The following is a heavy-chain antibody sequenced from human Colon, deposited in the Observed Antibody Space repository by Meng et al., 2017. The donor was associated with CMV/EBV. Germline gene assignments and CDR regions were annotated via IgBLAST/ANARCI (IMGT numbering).Heavy chain of an antibody. CDR3: ARVLSSFWTGGELDS. CDR1: GFTFSNCA. V-gene: IGHV3-23*01. J-gene: IGHJ4*02. CDR2: ITTSGGGR. Sequence: GESLKISCAASGFTFSNCAMTWVRQAPGKRLEWVSAITTSGGGRYYAASVKGRFTISRDNSRNTVFLQMNSLRAADTAVYYCARVLSSFWTGGELDSWGQGTLVTVSS. D-gene: IGHD3/OR15-3a*01.